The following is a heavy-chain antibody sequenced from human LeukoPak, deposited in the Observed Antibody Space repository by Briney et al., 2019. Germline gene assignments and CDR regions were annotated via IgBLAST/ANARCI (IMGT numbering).Heavy chain of an antibody. CDR1: GFTFDDYA. CDR2: ISGSGGVT. D-gene: IGHD1-26*01. V-gene: IGHV3-23*01. Sequence: PGRSLRLSCAASGFTFDDYAMHWVRQAPGKGLEWISGISGSGGVTYYADSVKGRFTISRDNSKNTLFVQMNSLRAEDTAVYYCATRPIVGAPYWGQGTLVTVSS. CDR3: ATRPIVGAPY. J-gene: IGHJ4*02.